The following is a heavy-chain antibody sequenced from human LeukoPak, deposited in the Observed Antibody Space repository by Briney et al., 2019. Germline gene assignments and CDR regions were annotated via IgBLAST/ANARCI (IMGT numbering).Heavy chain of an antibody. J-gene: IGHJ6*02. V-gene: IGHV3-30*03. D-gene: IGHD3-16*02. CDR3: AREEHDYVWGSYRYYYYYGIDV. CDR1: GFTFSSYG. CDR2: VSFDGSNE. Sequence: GGSVRLSCAASGFTFSSYGMHWVRQSPGRGLEWVSFVSFDGSNEFYADSLKGRFTISRDNSKDTLYLQMDSLRAEDTALYYCAREEHDYVWGSYRYYYYYGIDVWGQGTTVTVSS.